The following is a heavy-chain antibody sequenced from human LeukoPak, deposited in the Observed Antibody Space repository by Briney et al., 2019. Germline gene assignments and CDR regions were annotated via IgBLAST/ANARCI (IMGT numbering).Heavy chain of an antibody. J-gene: IGHJ4*02. CDR2: IIPIFGTA. D-gene: IGHD6-19*01. V-gene: IGHV1-69*13. CDR3: ARVRRGWYEDY. CDR1: GGTFSSYA. Sequence: ASVKVSCKASGGTFSSYAISWARQAPGQGLEWMGGIIPIFGTANYAQKFQGRVTITADESTSTAYMELSSLRSDDTAVYYCARVRRGWYEDYWGQGTLVTVSS.